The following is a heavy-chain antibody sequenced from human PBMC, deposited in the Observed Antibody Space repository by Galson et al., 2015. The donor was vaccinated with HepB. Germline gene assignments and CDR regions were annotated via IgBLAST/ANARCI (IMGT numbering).Heavy chain of an antibody. CDR3: AKEFNDCTNGVCYPVFDY. Sequence: SLRLSCAASGFTFSSYAMHWVRQAPGKGLEWVAVISYDGSNKYYADSVKGRFTISRDNSKNTLYLQMNSLRAEDTAVYYCAKEFNDCTNGVCYPVFDYWGQGTLVTVSS. CDR1: GFTFSSYA. V-gene: IGHV3-30-3*01. CDR2: ISYDGSNK. J-gene: IGHJ4*02. D-gene: IGHD2-8*01.